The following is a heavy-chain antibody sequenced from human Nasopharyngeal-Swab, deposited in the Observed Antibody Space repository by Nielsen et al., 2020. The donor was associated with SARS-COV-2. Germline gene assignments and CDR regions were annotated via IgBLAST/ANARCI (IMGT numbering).Heavy chain of an antibody. D-gene: IGHD6-19*01. CDR2: IWYDGSNK. CDR1: GFTFSSYG. V-gene: IGHV3-33*06. J-gene: IGHJ4*02. CDR3: AKAYSSGWYYFDY. Sequence: GGSLRLSCAASGFTFSSYGMHWVRQAPGKGLEWVAVIWYDGSNKYYADSVKGRFTISRDNSKNTLYLQMDSLRAEDTAVYYCAKAYSSGWYYFDYWGQGTLVTVSS.